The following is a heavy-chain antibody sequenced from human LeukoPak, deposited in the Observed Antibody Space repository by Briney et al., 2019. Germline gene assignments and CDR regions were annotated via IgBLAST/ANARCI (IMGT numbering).Heavy chain of an antibody. CDR1: GGSVSRSDFY. J-gene: IGHJ1*01. Sequence: KPSETLSLTCSVSGGSVSRSDFYWDWIRQPQGLELESMCTIYSSGRTSYSPSLQSRVTMSVDPSNHTFSLNLRSVTAADTALYYCARRRYYDGSGYLEWGQGTLLSVSS. CDR3: ARRRYYDGSGYLE. V-gene: IGHV4-39*01. D-gene: IGHD3-22*01. CDR2: IYSSGRT.